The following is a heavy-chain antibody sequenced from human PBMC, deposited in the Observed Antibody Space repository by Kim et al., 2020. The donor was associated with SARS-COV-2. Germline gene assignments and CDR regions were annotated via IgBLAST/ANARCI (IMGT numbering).Heavy chain of an antibody. V-gene: IGHV3-30*01. CDR3: ARDRAMVRAFDP. J-gene: IGHJ5*02. Sequence: YADSVEGRFTISRDNSKNTLYLQMNSLGAEDTAVYYCARDRAMVRAFDPWGQGTLVTVSS. D-gene: IGHD3-10*01.